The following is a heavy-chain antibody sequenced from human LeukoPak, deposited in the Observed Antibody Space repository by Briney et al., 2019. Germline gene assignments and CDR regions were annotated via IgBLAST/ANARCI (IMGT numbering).Heavy chain of an antibody. CDR3: AGELRYLDWSGPVDS. V-gene: IGHV3-21*01. D-gene: IGHD3-9*01. CDR2: ITSSSTYI. J-gene: IGHJ4*02. CDR1: GFSFSSYS. Sequence: PGGSLRLSCAASGFSFSSYSMNWVRQAPGRGLEWVSSITSSSTYIYYADSVRGRFTSSRDNAKNSLSLEMKSLRAEDTAVYYCAGELRYLDWSGPVDSWGQGTLVTVSS.